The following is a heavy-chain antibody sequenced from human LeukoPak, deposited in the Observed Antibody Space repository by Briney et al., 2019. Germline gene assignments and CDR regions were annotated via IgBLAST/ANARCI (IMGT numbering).Heavy chain of an antibody. CDR1: GGSFSGYY. Sequence: SETLSLTCAVYGGSFSGYYWSWIRQPPGKGLEWIGEINHSGGTNYNPSPKSRVTISVDTSKNQFSLKLSSVTAADTALYYCAKAGDYGDYGVGWFDPWGQGTLVTVSS. V-gene: IGHV4-34*01. D-gene: IGHD4-17*01. CDR3: AKAGDYGDYGVGWFDP. CDR2: INHSGGT. J-gene: IGHJ5*02.